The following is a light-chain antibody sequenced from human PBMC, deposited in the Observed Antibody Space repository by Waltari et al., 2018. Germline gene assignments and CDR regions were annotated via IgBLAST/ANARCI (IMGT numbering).Light chain of an antibody. V-gene: IGLV3-27*01. CDR1: ILAKKY. CDR3: YSAADNHRVL. Sequence: SSELTQPASVSVSLGQTAVIPCSGDILAKKYGRWFQQKPGQAPVLFIYKYIERPSGIPDRFSGSSSGTTLTLTISGAQVEDEAAYYCYSAADNHRVLFGGGTKLTVL. CDR2: KYI. J-gene: IGLJ2*01.